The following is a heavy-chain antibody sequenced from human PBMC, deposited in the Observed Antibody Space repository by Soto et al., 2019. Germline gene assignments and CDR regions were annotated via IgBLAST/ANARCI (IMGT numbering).Heavy chain of an antibody. Sequence: PGGSLRLSCAGSGFGFSDYYMSWIRQAPGKGLEWVSYISSSGDIIYYADSVKGRLTISRDNAKNSLYLQMNSLRAEDTAVYYCARDLGYYASDGYFDYWGQGTVVTVSS. CDR2: ISSSGDII. D-gene: IGHD3-22*01. CDR1: GFGFSDYY. J-gene: IGHJ4*02. V-gene: IGHV3-11*01. CDR3: ARDLGYYASDGYFDY.